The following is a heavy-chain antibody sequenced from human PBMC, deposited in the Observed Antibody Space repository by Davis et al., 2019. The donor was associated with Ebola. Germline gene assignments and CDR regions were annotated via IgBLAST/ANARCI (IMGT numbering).Heavy chain of an antibody. CDR1: GGSISSSFYY. V-gene: IGHV4-39*07. Sequence: MPSETLSLTCTVSGGSISSSFYYWGWVRQPPGKGLEWIGSNYYSGSTYYNPSLKSRVTVSVDTSKNQFSLKLSSVTAADTAVYYCARVGNPYYYYGMDVWGQGTTVTVSS. CDR3: ARVGNPYYYYGMDV. D-gene: IGHD7-27*01. J-gene: IGHJ6*02. CDR2: NYYSGST.